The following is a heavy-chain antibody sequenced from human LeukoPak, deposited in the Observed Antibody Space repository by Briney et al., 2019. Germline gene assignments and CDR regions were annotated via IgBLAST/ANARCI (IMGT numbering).Heavy chain of an antibody. CDR3: AKDIVRRFLELGNFDY. Sequence: GGSLRLSCAASGFTFSSYGMHWVRQAPGKGLEWVAVISYDGSNKYYADSVKGRFTISRDNSKNTLYLQMNSLRAEDTAVYYCAKDIVRRFLELGNFDYWGQGTLVTVSS. D-gene: IGHD3-3*01. V-gene: IGHV3-30*18. CDR1: GFTFSSYG. CDR2: ISYDGSNK. J-gene: IGHJ4*02.